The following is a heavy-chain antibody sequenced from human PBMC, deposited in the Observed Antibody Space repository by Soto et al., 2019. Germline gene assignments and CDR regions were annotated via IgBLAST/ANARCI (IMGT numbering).Heavy chain of an antibody. CDR1: GGSFSTFY. CDR2: IYYSGRT. D-gene: IGHD1-1*01. Sequence: SETLSLPCSISGGSFSTFYWSWIRQPPGKGLEWIGYIYYSGRTNYTPALKSRVTISIDTSKNQFSLTLPSVTAADTAIYYCARGVNLYHVESLPLEYSGYWGQGVLGTGS. V-gene: IGHV4-59*01. CDR3: ARGVNLYHVESLPLEYSGY. J-gene: IGHJ4*02.